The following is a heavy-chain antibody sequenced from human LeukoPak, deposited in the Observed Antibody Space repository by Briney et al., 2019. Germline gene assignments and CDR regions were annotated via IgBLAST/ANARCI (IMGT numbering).Heavy chain of an antibody. V-gene: IGHV3-20*04. J-gene: IGHJ3*02. CDR1: GGSISSYY. Sequence: ETLSLTCTVSGGSISSYYWSWVRQAPGKGLEWVSGINWNGGSTGYADSVKGRFTISRDNAKNSLYLQMNSLRAEDTAVYYCASSDGYCSSTSCYVGAFDIWGQGTMVTVSS. D-gene: IGHD2-2*03. CDR2: INWNGGST. CDR3: ASSDGYCSSTSCYVGAFDI.